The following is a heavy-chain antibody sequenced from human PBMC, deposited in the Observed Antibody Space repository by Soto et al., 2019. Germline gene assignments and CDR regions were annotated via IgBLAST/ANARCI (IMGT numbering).Heavy chain of an antibody. J-gene: IGHJ4*02. CDR3: ARLTEAVTTFVY. CDR2: IYPGDSDT. CDR1: GYIFTNFW. D-gene: IGHD1-1*01. Sequence: PGESLKISCKGSGYIFTNFWIAWVRQMPGKALEWMGMIYPGDSDTKYSPSFQGQVTISADKSINIAYLQWTSLKASDTAMYYCARLTEAVTTFVYWGQGTPVTVSS. V-gene: IGHV5-51*01.